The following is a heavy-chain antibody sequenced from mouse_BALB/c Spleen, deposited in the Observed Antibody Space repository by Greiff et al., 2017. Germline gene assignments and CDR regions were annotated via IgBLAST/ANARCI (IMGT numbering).Heavy chain of an antibody. CDR2: IFPGSGNT. J-gene: IGHJ2*01. D-gene: IGHD2-1*01. V-gene: IGHV1-66*01. CDR1: GYSFTSYY. Sequence: QVQLKESGPELVKPGASVKISCTASGYSFTSYYIHWVKQRPGQGLEWIGWIFPGSGNTKYNETFKGKATLTADTSSSTAYMQLSSLTSEDSAVYFCARSSYGNYEDYLDYWGQGTTLTVSS. CDR3: ARSSYGNYEDYLDY.